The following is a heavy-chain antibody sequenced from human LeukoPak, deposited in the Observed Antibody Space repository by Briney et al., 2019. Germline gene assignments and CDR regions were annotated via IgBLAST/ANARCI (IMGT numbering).Heavy chain of an antibody. CDR2: IYYSGST. CDR1: GGSIRSYY. CDR3: ARHRGGYADAFDI. D-gene: IGHD3-16*01. J-gene: IGHJ3*02. Sequence: SETLSLTCTVSGGSIRSYYWSWIRQPPGKGLEWIGYIYYSGSTNYNPSLKSRVTISVDTSKNQFSLKLSSVTAADTAVYYCARHRGGYADAFDIWGQGTMVTVSS. V-gene: IGHV4-59*01.